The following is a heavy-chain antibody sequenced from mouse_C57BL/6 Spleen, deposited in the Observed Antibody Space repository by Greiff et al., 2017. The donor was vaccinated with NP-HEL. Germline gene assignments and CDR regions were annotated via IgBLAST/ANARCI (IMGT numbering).Heavy chain of an antibody. Sequence: VQLKESGAELVRPGASVTLSCKASGYTFTDYEMHWVKQTPVHGLEWIGAIDPETGGTAYNQKFKGKAILTADKSSSTAYMELRSLTSEDSAVYYCTRRYSNYYYFDYWGQGTTLTVSS. CDR2: IDPETGGT. V-gene: IGHV1-15*01. CDR3: TRRYSNYYYFDY. J-gene: IGHJ2*01. CDR1: GYTFTDYE. D-gene: IGHD2-5*01.